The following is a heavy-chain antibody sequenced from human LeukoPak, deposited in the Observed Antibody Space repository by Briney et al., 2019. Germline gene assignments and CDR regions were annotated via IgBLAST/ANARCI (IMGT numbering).Heavy chain of an antibody. D-gene: IGHD3-10*01. Sequence: GGSLRLSCAASGFTFSSYGMHWVHQAPGKGLEWVAVISYDGSNRYYADSVKGRFTISRDTSKNTLYLQMNSLRAEDTAVYYCARVLRNYYGSGSYDYWGQGTLVTVSS. V-gene: IGHV3-30*03. CDR1: GFTFSSYG. CDR2: ISYDGSNR. J-gene: IGHJ4*02. CDR3: ARVLRNYYGSGSYDY.